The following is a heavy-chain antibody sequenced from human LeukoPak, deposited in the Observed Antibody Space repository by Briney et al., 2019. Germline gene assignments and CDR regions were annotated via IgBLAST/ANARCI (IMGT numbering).Heavy chain of an antibody. CDR1: GFTLSGHW. CDR3: ARSGYYNGYDY. Sequence: GGSLRLSCVASGFTLSGHWMHWVRQVPGKGLMGVSRISSDGSITTYADAVKGRFTISRDIARNTLYLQMNRLTADDTALYYCARSGYYNGYDYWGQGTLVTVSS. J-gene: IGHJ4*02. D-gene: IGHD3-10*01. CDR2: ISSDGSIT. V-gene: IGHV3-74*03.